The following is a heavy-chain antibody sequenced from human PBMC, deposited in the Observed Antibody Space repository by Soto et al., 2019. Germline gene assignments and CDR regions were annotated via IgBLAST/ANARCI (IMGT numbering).Heavy chain of an antibody. V-gene: IGHV3-23*01. CDR3: ANLLSVGATRRPIDYFDY. CDR2: ISTSGGST. D-gene: IGHD2-15*01. Sequence: EVQLLDSGGGLVRPGGSLRLSCAASGFTFNTYPMSWVRQAPGKGLEWVSAISTSGGSTYYADSVKGRFTISRDNSKNTVLLQMNSLRAEDTAVYYCANLLSVGATRRPIDYFDYWGQGTLVTVS. CDR1: GFTFNTYP. J-gene: IGHJ4*02.